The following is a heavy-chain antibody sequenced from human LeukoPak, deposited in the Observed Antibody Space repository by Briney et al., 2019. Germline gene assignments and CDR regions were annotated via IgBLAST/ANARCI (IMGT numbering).Heavy chain of an antibody. Sequence: SQTLSLTRALSGDSLSSDSAAWDWIRQSPSRGLEWLARPFYRSNFYNDYAVSVKSRITINPDTSKNQFSLQLNSVTPEDTAEYSCARSVNNWFDPWGQGTLVTVSS. CDR3: ARSVNNWFDP. D-gene: IGHD2-8*01. V-gene: IGHV6-1*01. CDR2: PFYRSNFYN. CDR1: GDSLSSDSAA. J-gene: IGHJ5*02.